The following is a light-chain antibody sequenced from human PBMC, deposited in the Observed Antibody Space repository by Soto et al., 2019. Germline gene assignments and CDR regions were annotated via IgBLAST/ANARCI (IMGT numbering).Light chain of an antibody. J-gene: IGKJ4*01. CDR1: PSVSSS. Sequence: IVLTQSPATLSLSPGERATLSCRASPSVSSSLAWYQQKPGQAPRLLISGASGRATGTPDRFSGSASGTDFTLTISRLEPEDFAVYYCQQYGSSPLTFGGGTKV. V-gene: IGKV3-20*01. CDR2: GAS. CDR3: QQYGSSPLT.